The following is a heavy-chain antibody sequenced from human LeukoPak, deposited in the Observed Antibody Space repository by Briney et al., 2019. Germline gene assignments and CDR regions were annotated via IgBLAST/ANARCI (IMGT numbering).Heavy chain of an antibody. D-gene: IGHD2-2*01. CDR1: GYSISSGYY. V-gene: IGHV4-38-2*01. Sequence: PSETLSLTCAVSGYSISSGYYWGWIRQPPGKGLEWIESIYHSGSTYYNPSLKSRVTISVDTSKNQFSLKLSSVTAADTAVYYCAIGIVVVPAAMVSDAFDIWGQGTMVTVSS. J-gene: IGHJ3*02. CDR3: AIGIVVVPAAMVSDAFDI. CDR2: IYHSGST.